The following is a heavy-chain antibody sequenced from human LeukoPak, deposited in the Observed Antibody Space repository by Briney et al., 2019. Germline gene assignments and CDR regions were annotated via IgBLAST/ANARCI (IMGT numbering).Heavy chain of an antibody. J-gene: IGHJ4*02. CDR2: ISYDGSNK. D-gene: IGHD1-26*01. V-gene: IGHV3-30-3*01. Sequence: PGGSLRLSCAASGFTFSSYAMHWVRQAPGKGLEWVAVISYDGSNKYYADSVKGRFTISRDNSKNTLYLQMNSLRAEDTAVYYCAKEGSGSYYVGYWGQGTLVTVSS. CDR3: AKEGSGSYYVGY. CDR1: GFTFSSYA.